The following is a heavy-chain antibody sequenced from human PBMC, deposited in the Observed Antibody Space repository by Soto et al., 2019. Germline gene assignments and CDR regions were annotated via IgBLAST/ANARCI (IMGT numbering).Heavy chain of an antibody. CDR2: ISAYNGNT. CDR3: ARSIVVVTALDY. CDR1: GYTFTSYG. D-gene: IGHD2-21*02. Sequence: ASVKVSCKASGYTFTSYGISWVRQAPGQGLEWMGWISAYNGNTNYAQMLQGRVTMTTDTSTSTAYMELSSLRSDDTAVYYCARSIVVVTALDYWGQGTLVTVSS. J-gene: IGHJ4*02. V-gene: IGHV1-18*01.